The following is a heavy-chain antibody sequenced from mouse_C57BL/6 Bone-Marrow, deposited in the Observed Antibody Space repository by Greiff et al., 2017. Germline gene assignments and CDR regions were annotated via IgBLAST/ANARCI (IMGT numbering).Heavy chain of an antibody. CDR3: AREAGSSFLNY. Sequence: QVQLQQPGPELVKPGASVKLSCKASGYTFTSYWMHWVKQRPGQGLEWIGNINPSNGGTNYNEKFKSKATLTVDKSSSTAYMQLSSQTSEDSAVYYCAREAGSSFLNYGCQGTTLTVSS. CDR1: GYTFTSYW. D-gene: IGHD1-1*01. CDR2: INPSNGGT. J-gene: IGHJ2*01. V-gene: IGHV1-53*01.